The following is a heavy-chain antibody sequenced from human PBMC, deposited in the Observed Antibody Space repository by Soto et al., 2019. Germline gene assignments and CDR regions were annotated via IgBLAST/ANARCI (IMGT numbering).Heavy chain of an antibody. CDR3: ETGALPEEYDAFDI. CDR2: IYTNGKT. CDR1: GITVSSKY. D-gene: IGHD7-27*01. V-gene: IGHV3-66*01. Sequence: GGSLRLSCAASGITVSSKYMTWVRQAPGKGLDWVSVIYTNGKTYYGDSVKGRFIIFRDSAKNTLYLQMNSLRVDDTGLYYCETGALPEEYDAFDIWGQGTVVTVSS. J-gene: IGHJ3*02.